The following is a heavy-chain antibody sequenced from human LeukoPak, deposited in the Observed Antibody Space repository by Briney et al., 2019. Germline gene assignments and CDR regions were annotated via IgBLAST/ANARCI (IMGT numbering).Heavy chain of an antibody. V-gene: IGHV3-48*03. CDR1: GFTFSSYE. CDR3: AREVVVTYFDY. CDR2: ISSSGSTI. D-gene: IGHD2-21*02. Sequence: GGSLRLSCAASGFTFSSYEMNWARQAPGKGLEWVSYISSSGSTIYYADSVKGRFTISRDNAKNSLYLQMNSLRAEDTAVYYCAREVVVTYFDYWGQGTLVTVSS. J-gene: IGHJ4*02.